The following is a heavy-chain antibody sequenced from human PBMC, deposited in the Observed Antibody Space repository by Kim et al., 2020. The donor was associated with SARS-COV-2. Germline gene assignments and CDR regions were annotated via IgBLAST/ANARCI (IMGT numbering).Heavy chain of an antibody. V-gene: IGHV5-10-1*01. CDR2: IDPSDSYT. CDR3: VRQGLVATPHGDY. CDR1: GYSFTSYW. Sequence: GESLKISCKGSGYSFTSYWISWVRQMPGKGLEWMGRIDPSDSYTNYSPSFQGHVTISADKSISTAYLQWSSLKASDTAMYYCVRQGLVATPHGDYWGQGTLVTVSS. J-gene: IGHJ4*02. D-gene: IGHD5-12*01.